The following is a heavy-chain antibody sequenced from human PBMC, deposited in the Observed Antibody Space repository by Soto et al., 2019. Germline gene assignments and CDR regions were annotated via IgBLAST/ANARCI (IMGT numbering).Heavy chain of an antibody. V-gene: IGHV5-10-1*01. CDR1: GYSFTSYW. Sequence: GESLKISCKGSGYSFTSYWISWVRQMPGKGLEWMGRIDPSDSYTNYSPSFQGHVTISADKSISTAYLQWSSLKASDTAMYYCARLLLVDTSGTPYYYYGMGVWGQGTTVTVSS. CDR3: ARLLLVDTSGTPYYYYGMGV. D-gene: IGHD5-18*01. CDR2: IDPSDSYT. J-gene: IGHJ6*02.